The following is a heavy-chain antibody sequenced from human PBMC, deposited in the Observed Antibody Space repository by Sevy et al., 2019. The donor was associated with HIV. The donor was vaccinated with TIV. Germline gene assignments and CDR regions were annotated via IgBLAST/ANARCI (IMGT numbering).Heavy chain of an antibody. D-gene: IGHD1-1*01. Sequence: GGSLRLSCPTSGFTFGDYAITWVRQAPGKGLEWVAFLKRKADDGTVDYAASVKCRFTISREDSKSIAYLQMNNLTTEDTGVYYCTRWKGLQSIFDYWGQGALVTVS. V-gene: IGHV3-49*04. J-gene: IGHJ4*02. CDR3: TRWKGLQSIFDY. CDR2: LKRKADDGTV. CDR1: GFTFGDYA.